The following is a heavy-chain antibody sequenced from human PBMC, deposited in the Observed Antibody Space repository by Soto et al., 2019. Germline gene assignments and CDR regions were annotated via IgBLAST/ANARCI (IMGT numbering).Heavy chain of an antibody. V-gene: IGHV1-18*04. CDR3: ASGPLQYDSSGQGDY. J-gene: IGHJ4*02. Sequence: QVQLVQSGAEVKKPGASVKVSCKASGYTFNDYGISWVRQAPGQGLEWMGWISAKTGNTNYAQIVQGRVTLTTDTSESTAYMELRSLRSVDTAIYACASGPLQYDSSGQGDYWGQGTLVTVSS. CDR2: ISAKTGNT. D-gene: IGHD3-22*01. CDR1: GYTFNDYG.